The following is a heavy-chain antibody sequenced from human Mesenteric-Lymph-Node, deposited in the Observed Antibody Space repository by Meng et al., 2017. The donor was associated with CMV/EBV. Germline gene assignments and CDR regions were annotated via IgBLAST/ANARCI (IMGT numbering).Heavy chain of an antibody. CDR3: ARGSSITDFWSGYSWAFDI. CDR1: GFTFSDYY. Sequence: GGSLRLSCAASGFTFSDYYMNWIRQAPGKGLERVSYISNSGSTIYYADSVKGRFTISRDNAKNTLYLQMNSLRAEDTAVYYCARGSSITDFWSGYSWAFDIWGQGTMVTVSS. V-gene: IGHV3-11*04. CDR2: ISNSGSTI. J-gene: IGHJ3*02. D-gene: IGHD3-3*01.